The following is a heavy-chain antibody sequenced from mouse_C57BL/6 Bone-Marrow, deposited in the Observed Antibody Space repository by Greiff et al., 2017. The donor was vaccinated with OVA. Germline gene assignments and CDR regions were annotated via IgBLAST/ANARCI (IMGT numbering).Heavy chain of an antibody. CDR2: ISNGGGST. Sequence: DVMLVESGGGLVQPGGSLKLSCAASGFTFSDYYMYWVRQTPEKRLEWVAYISNGGGSTYYPDTVKGRFTISRDNAKNTLYLQMSRLKSEDTAMYYCARHLYGNRGGIYAMDYWGQGTSVTVSS. J-gene: IGHJ4*01. V-gene: IGHV5-12*01. D-gene: IGHD2-1*01. CDR1: GFTFSDYY. CDR3: ARHLYGNRGGIYAMDY.